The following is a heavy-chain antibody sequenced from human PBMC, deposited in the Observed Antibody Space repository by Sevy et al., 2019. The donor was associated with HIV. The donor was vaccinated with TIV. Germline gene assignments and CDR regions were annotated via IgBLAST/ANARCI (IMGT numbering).Heavy chain of an antibody. V-gene: IGHV1-69*13. CDR2: IIPIFGTA. D-gene: IGHD2-21*02. Sequence: ASVKVSCKASGGTFSSYAISWVRQAPGQGLEWMGGIIPIFGTANYAQKFQGRVTITADESTSTAYMELSSLRSEDTAVYYCARIRRLAYCGGDCYSYYFDYWGQGTLVTVSS. J-gene: IGHJ4*02. CDR1: GGTFSSYA. CDR3: ARIRRLAYCGGDCYSYYFDY.